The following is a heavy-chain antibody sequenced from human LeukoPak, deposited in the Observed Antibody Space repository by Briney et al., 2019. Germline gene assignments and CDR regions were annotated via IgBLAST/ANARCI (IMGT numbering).Heavy chain of an antibody. CDR2: ISGSGGSK. J-gene: IGHJ4*02. D-gene: IGHD3-22*01. CDR1: GFTYSNYA. CDR3: ARHYDSSGYYYLDY. Sequence: GGSLRLSCAASGFTYSNYAMSWLRQARGKGLEWVSAISGSGGSKYYADSVKGRFTFSRDNSKNTLYLQMNSLRAEDTAVYYCARHYDSSGYYYLDYWGQGTLVTVST. V-gene: IGHV3-23*01.